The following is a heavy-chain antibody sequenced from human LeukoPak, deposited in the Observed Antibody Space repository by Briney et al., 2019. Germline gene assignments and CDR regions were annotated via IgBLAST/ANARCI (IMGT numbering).Heavy chain of an antibody. D-gene: IGHD6-13*01. Sequence: ASVKVSCKASGGTFSSYAISWVRQAPGQGLEWMGRIIPILGIANYAQKFQGRVTITADKSTSTAYMELSSLRSEDTAVYYCARSLAAAGDYYFDYWGQGTLVTVSS. V-gene: IGHV1-69*04. CDR2: IIPILGIA. J-gene: IGHJ4*02. CDR3: ARSLAAAGDYYFDY. CDR1: GGTFSSYA.